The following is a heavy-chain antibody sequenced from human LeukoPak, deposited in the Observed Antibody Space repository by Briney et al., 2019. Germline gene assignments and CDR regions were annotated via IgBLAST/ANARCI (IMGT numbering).Heavy chain of an antibody. Sequence: TWGSLRRSGSAAGFTCSSYSMNWVRQAPGKGLEGVSSISISRGYIYYADSGKGRFTIAGDNAKNSLELQMNSLRAEDTALYYCARHLFAIVVVPALDYWGQGPLVTVSS. D-gene: IGHD2-2*01. CDR3: ARHLFAIVVVPALDY. CDR1: GFTCSSYS. J-gene: IGHJ4*02. CDR2: ISISRGYI. V-gene: IGHV3-21*01.